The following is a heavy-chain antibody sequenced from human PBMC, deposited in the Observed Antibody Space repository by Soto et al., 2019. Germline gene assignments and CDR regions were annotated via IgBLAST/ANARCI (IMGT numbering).Heavy chain of an antibody. J-gene: IGHJ3*02. Sequence: GGSLRLSCAASGFTFSSYSMNWVRQAPGKGLEWVSYISSSSSTIYYADSVKGRFTISRDNAKNSLYLQMNSLRDEDTAVYYCARDRIVLMVYAYAHGAFDIWGQGTMVTVS. CDR2: ISSSSSTI. V-gene: IGHV3-48*02. CDR1: GFTFSSYS. CDR3: ARDRIVLMVYAYAHGAFDI. D-gene: IGHD2-8*01.